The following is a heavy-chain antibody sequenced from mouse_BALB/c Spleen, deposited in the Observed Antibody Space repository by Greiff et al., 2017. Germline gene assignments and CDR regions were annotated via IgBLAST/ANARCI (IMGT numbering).Heavy chain of an antibody. CDR1: GFTFSDYY. V-gene: IGHV5-4*02. CDR2: ISDGGSYT. D-gene: IGHD2-4*01. J-gene: IGHJ3*01. Sequence: EVKLMESGGGLVKPGGSLKLSCAASGFTFSDYYMYWVRQTPEKRLEWVATISDGGSYTYYPDSVQGRFTISRDNAKNNLYLQMSSLKSEDTAMYYCARELITTGFAYWGQGTLVTVSA. CDR3: ARELITTGFAY.